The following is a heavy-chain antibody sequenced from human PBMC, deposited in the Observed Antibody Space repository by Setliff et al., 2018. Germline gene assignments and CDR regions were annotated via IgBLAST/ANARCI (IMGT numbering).Heavy chain of an antibody. CDR3: ARSPPNRGVGQGHHMDV. Sequence: GASVKVSCKASGYIFNTFGINWMRRAPGQGLEWIGWISPYNGDTKYAQNLQGRVTLTTDTSTSTANVEVRSLRSDDTAVYYCARSPPNRGVGQGHHMDVWGKGTTVTVSS. J-gene: IGHJ6*03. V-gene: IGHV1-18*01. CDR1: GYIFNTFG. D-gene: IGHD1-26*01. CDR2: ISPYNGDT.